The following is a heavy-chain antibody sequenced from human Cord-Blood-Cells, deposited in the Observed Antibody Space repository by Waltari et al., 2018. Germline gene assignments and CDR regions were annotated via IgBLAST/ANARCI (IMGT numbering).Heavy chain of an antibody. V-gene: IGHV1-2*04. D-gene: IGHD6-13*01. J-gene: IGHJ5*02. CDR2: INPNSGGT. CDR1: GYTFTGYY. Sequence: QVQLVQSGAEVKKPGASVKVSCKASGYTFTGYYMHWVRQAPGQGLEWMGWINPNSGGTNYAQKLQGWVTMTRDTSISTAYMELSRLRSDDTAVYYCARAAAADNWFDPWGQGTLVTVSS. CDR3: ARAAAADNWFDP.